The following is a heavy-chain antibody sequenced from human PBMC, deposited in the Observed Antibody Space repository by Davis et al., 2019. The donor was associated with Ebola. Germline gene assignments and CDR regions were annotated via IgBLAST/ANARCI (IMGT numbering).Heavy chain of an antibody. D-gene: IGHD3-10*01. V-gene: IGHV4-31*03. J-gene: IGHJ4*02. CDR1: GGSISSGGYY. Sequence: LRLSCTVSGGSISSGGYYWSWIRQHPGKGLEWIGYIYYSGSTYYNPSLKSRVTISVDTSKNQFSLKLSSVTAADTAVYYCARGQPLWFGELLGSYFDYWGQGTLVTVSS. CDR2: IYYSGST. CDR3: ARGQPLWFGELLGSYFDY.